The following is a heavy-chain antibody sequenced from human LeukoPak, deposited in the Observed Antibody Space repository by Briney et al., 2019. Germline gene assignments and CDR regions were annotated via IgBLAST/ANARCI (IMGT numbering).Heavy chain of an antibody. CDR3: ARDEEYYYDSSGYYPPGY. Sequence: PGGSLRLSCAASGFTFSSYSMNWVRQAPGKGLEWVSPISSSSSYIYYADSVKGRFTISRDNAKNSLYLQMNSLRAEDTAVYYCARDEEYYYDSSGYYPPGYWGQGTLVTVSS. CDR2: ISSSSSYI. D-gene: IGHD3-22*01. CDR1: GFTFSSYS. J-gene: IGHJ4*02. V-gene: IGHV3-21*01.